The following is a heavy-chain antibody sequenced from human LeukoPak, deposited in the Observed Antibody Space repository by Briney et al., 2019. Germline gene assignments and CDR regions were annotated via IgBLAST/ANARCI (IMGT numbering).Heavy chain of an antibody. CDR3: ARDSEGGSGEENDAFDI. D-gene: IGHD1-26*01. CDR1: GYTFTSYG. CDR2: ISAYNGNT. J-gene: IGHJ3*02. Sequence: ASVKVSCKASGYTFTSYGISWVRQAPGQGLEWMGWISAYNGNTNYAQKLQGRVTMTTDTSTSTAYMELSSLRSEDTAVYYCARDSEGGSGEENDAFDIWGQGTMVTVSS. V-gene: IGHV1-18*01.